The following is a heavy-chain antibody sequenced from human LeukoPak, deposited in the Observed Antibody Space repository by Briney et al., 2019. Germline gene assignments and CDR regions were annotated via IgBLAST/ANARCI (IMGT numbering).Heavy chain of an antibody. D-gene: IGHD2-2*02. V-gene: IGHV4-30-2*01. Sequence: MASETLSLTCAVSGDSISSGTYSWTWIRQPPGKGLEWIGFISHSGSTYYNPSLKSRVTMSVDRSENQFSLKLSSVTAADTAVYYCARGLIVPSTIFDYWGQGALVTVSS. CDR1: GDSISSGTYS. CDR2: ISHSGST. J-gene: IGHJ4*02. CDR3: ARGLIVPSTIFDY.